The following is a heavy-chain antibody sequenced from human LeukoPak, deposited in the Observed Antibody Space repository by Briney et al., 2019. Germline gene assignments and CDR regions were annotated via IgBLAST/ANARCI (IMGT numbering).Heavy chain of an antibody. CDR3: STPSF. CDR2: IKSKTDGGTI. CDR1: GFIFTNAW. Sequence: PGGSLRISCATSGFIFTNAWMKWVRQAPGKGLEWVGRIKSKTDGGTIDYAAPVKGRFTISRDDSKNTLYLQMDNLKTEDTAIYYCSTPSFWGQGTLVTVSS. V-gene: IGHV3-15*07. J-gene: IGHJ4*02.